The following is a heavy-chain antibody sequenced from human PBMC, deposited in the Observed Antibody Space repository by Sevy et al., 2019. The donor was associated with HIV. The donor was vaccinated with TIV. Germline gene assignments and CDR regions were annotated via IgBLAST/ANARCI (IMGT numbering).Heavy chain of an antibody. CDR3: AKAADCSSTSCPFGY. Sequence: LSLTCAASGFTFSSYGMHWVRQAPGKGLEWVAFIRYDGSNKYYADSVKGRFTISRDNSKNTLYLKMNSLRAEDTAVYYCAKAADCSSTSCPFGYWGQGTLVTVSS. CDR2: IRYDGSNK. J-gene: IGHJ4*02. D-gene: IGHD2-2*01. V-gene: IGHV3-30*02. CDR1: GFTFSSYG.